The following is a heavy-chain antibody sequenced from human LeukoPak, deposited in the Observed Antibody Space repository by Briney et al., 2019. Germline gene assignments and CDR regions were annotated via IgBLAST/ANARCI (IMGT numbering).Heavy chain of an antibody. V-gene: IGHV5-51*01. Sequence: GESLKISCKGSGYSFTSYWIGWVRQMPGKGLEWMGIIYPGDSDTRYSPSFQGQVTISADKSISTAYLQWSSLKASDTAMYYCARQVMGRGVIGFWFDPWGQGTLVTVSS. CDR2: IYPGDSDT. CDR3: ARQVMGRGVIGFWFDP. CDR1: GYSFTSYW. J-gene: IGHJ5*02. D-gene: IGHD3-10*01.